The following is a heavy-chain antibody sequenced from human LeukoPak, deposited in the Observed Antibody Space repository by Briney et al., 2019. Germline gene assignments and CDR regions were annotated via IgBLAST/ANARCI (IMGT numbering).Heavy chain of an antibody. V-gene: IGHV3-53*01. CDR3: ASHVKSGGNFEY. J-gene: IGHJ4*02. Sequence: PGGSLRLSCAASGFTVSSNYMSWVRQAPGKGLEWVSVIYSGGSTYYADSVKGRFTTSRDNSKNTLYLQMNSLRVEDTAVYYCASHVKSGGNFEYWGQGTLVSVSS. D-gene: IGHD4-23*01. CDR2: IYSGGST. CDR1: GFTVSSNY.